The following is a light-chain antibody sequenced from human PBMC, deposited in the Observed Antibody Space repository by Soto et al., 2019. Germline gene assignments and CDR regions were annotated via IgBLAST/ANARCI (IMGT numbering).Light chain of an antibody. CDR2: GAS. Sequence: EIGLTQSPGTLSLSPVERATLSCRASQSVSSSYLAWYQQKPGQAPRLLIYGASSRATGIPDRFSGSGSGTDFTLTISSLEPEDFAVYYCQQYYNWPLTFGGGTKVDIK. CDR1: QSVSSSY. CDR3: QQYYNWPLT. J-gene: IGKJ4*01. V-gene: IGKV3-20*01.